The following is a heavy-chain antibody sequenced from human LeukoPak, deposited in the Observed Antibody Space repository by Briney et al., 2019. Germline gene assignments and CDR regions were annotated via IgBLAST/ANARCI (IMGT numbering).Heavy chain of an antibody. J-gene: IGHJ5*02. CDR3: AREQGVYYYDSSGYLNWFDP. CDR1: GYTFTGYY. V-gene: IGHV1-69*06. Sequence: GASVKVSCKASGYTFTGYYMHWVRQAPGQGLEWMGGIIPIFGTANYAQKFQGRVTITADKSTSTAYMELSSLRSEDTAVYYCAREQGVYYYDSSGYLNWFDPWGQGTLVTVSS. D-gene: IGHD3-22*01. CDR2: IIPIFGTA.